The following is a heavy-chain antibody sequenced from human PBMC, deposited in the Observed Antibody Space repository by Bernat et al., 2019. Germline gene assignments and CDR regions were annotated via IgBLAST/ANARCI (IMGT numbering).Heavy chain of an antibody. CDR2: ISWNSGRI. V-gene: IGHV3-9*01. CDR3: ARGPIAAAGTYYYYYMDV. CDR1: GFTFDDYA. J-gene: IGHJ6*03. Sequence: EVQLVESGGGLVQPGRSLRLSCAASGFTFDDYAMHWVRQALGKGLEWVSGISWNSGRIVYADSVKGRFTISRDNAKNSLYLQMNSLRAEDTAVYYCARGPIAAAGTYYYYYMDVWGKGTTVTVSS. D-gene: IGHD6-13*01.